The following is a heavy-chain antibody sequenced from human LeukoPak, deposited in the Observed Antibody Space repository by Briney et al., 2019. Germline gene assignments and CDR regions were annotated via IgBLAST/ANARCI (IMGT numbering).Heavy chain of an antibody. D-gene: IGHD3-22*01. Sequence: GGSLRLSCAASGFTFSSYAMSWVRQAPGKGLEWVSAISGSGGGTYYADSVKGRFTISRDNSKNTLHLQMNSLRAEDTAVYYCTYYDSSGYYFGLFFGFDYWGQGTLVTVSS. V-gene: IGHV3-23*01. CDR2: ISGSGGGT. CDR1: GFTFSSYA. J-gene: IGHJ4*02. CDR3: TYYDSSGYYFGLFFGFDY.